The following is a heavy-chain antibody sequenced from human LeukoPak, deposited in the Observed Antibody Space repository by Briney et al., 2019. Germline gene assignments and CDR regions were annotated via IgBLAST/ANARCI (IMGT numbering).Heavy chain of an antibody. V-gene: IGHV4-59*08. Sequence: SETLSLTCTVSGGSISGYYWNWIRQPPGKGLEWIGYIHYSGNTNYNPSLKSRVTISVDTSKNQFSLKVSFVTAADTAVYYCARRGGSGWSNWFDPWGQGTLVTASS. D-gene: IGHD6-19*01. J-gene: IGHJ5*02. CDR2: IHYSGNT. CDR1: GGSISGYY. CDR3: ARRGGSGWSNWFDP.